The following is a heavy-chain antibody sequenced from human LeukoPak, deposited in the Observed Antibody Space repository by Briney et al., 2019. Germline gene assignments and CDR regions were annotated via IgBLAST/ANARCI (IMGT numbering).Heavy chain of an antibody. CDR3: AKQSYARSLGE. J-gene: IGHJ4*02. D-gene: IGHD2-8*01. V-gene: IGHV3-23*01. CDR1: GCPFSDFS. CDR2: TNSGGSST. Sequence: TGGPLSLTCAISGCPFSDFSMTWVRQAPGKGLEWISTTNSGGSSTDYAESVKGRFTISRDNSKNTLYLQMSSLRVEDTAMYYCAKQSYARSLGEGGPGTLVTVSS.